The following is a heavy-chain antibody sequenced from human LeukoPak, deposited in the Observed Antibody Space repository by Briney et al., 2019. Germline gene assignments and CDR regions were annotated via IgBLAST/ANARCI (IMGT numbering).Heavy chain of an antibody. J-gene: IGHJ5*02. D-gene: IGHD6-13*01. CDR2: INAGNGNT. CDR1: GHTFIGYA. Sequence: GASVKVSCKASGHTFIGYAIHWVRQAPGQRLEWMGWINAGNGNTKYSQTFQGRVTITRDTSASTAYMELSSLRSEDTAVYYCARGPGVPRIAAAGPRTGWFDPWGQGTLVTVSS. CDR3: ARGPGVPRIAAAGPRTGWFDP. V-gene: IGHV1-3*01.